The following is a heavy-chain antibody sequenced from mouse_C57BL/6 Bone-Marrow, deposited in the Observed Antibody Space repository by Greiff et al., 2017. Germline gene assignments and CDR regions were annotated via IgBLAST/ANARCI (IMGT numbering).Heavy chain of an antibody. V-gene: IGHV1-69*01. CDR3: AREGGGSSLFAY. Sequence: QVQLQQPGAELVMPGASVKLSCKASGYTFTSYWMHWVKQRPGQGLEWIGEIDPSDSYTNYNQKFKGKSTLTVDNSSSTAYMQLSSLTSEDSAVYYCAREGGGSSLFAYWGQGTLVTVSA. CDR2: IDPSDSYT. J-gene: IGHJ3*01. CDR1: GYTFTSYW. D-gene: IGHD1-1*01.